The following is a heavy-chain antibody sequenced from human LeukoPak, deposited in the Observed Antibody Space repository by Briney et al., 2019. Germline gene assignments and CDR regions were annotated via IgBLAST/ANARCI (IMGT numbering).Heavy chain of an antibody. V-gene: IGHV3-48*03. J-gene: IGHJ4*02. CDR1: GFTFSSYE. CDR3: AKERATTTTFDY. Sequence: PGGSLRLSCAASGFTFSSYEMNWVRQAPGKGLEWVSYISSSGSTIYYANSVKGRFTISRDNSKNTLYLQMDSLRTEDTAVYYCAKERATTTTFDYWGQGTLITVSS. CDR2: ISSSGSTI. D-gene: IGHD1-26*01.